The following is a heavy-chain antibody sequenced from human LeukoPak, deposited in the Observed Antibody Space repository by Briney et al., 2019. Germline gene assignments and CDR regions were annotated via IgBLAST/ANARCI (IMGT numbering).Heavy chain of an antibody. CDR3: ATAYRYSSGYSQLRY. J-gene: IGHJ4*02. CDR2: FDPEDGET. D-gene: IGHD3-22*01. V-gene: IGHV1-24*01. Sequence: ASVKVSCKVSGYTLTELSMHWVRQAPGKGLEWMGGFDPEDGETIYAQKFQGRVTMTEDTSTDTAYMELSSLRSEDTAVYYCATAYRYSSGYSQLRYWGQGTLVTVSS. CDR1: GYTLTELS.